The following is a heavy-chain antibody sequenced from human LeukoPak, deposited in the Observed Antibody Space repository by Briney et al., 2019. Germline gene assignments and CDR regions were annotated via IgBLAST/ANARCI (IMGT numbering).Heavy chain of an antibody. CDR1: GFXFSSYS. Sequence: PGGSLRLSCAASGFXFSSYSMNWVRQAPGKGLEWVSSISSSSSYIYYADSVKGRFTISRDNAKNSLYLQMNSLRAEDTAVYYCARDGCSGGSCYSPRVYYYYGMDVWGQGTTVTVSS. J-gene: IGHJ6*02. D-gene: IGHD2-15*01. CDR3: ARDGCSGGSCYSPRVYYYYGMDV. V-gene: IGHV3-21*01. CDR2: ISSSSSYI.